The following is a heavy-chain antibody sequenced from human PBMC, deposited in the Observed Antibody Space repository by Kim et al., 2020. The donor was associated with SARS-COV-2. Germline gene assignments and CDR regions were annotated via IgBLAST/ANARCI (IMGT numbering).Heavy chain of an antibody. CDR3: ARDSHVLLWFGEQWGFDY. D-gene: IGHD3-10*01. CDR1: GFTFSDYY. V-gene: IGHV3-11*04. J-gene: IGHJ4*02. CDR2: ISSSGSTI. Sequence: GGSLRLSCAASGFTFSDYYMSWIRQAPGKGLEWVSYISSSGSTIYYADSVKGRFTISRDNAKNSLYLQMNSLRAEDTAVYYCARDSHVLLWFGEQWGFDYWGQGTLVTVSS.